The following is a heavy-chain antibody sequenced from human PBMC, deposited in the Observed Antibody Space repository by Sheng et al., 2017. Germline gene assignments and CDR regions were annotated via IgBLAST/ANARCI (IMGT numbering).Heavy chain of an antibody. D-gene: IGHD6-19*01. J-gene: IGHJ4*02. CDR1: GGSITSYY. V-gene: IGHV4-59*01. CDR2: IYYSGST. Sequence: QVQLQESGPGLVKPSETLSLTCTVSGGSITSYYWSWIRQPPGKGLEWIGYIYYSGSTNYNPSLKSRVTISVDTSKNQFSLRLSSVTAADTAVYHCARVKSGWYIFDYWGQGTLVTVSS. CDR3: ARVKSGWYIFDY.